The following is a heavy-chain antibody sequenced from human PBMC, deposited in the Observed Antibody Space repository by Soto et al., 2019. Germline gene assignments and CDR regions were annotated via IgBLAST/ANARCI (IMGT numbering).Heavy chain of an antibody. J-gene: IGHJ5*02. CDR2: IYSGGST. V-gene: IGHV3-66*01. CDR1: GFTVSSNF. CDR3: ARLTGSGGVDP. D-gene: IGHD3-10*01. Sequence: GGSLRLSCAASGFTVSSNFMTWVRQAPGRGLEWVSIIYSGGSTYYADSVKGRFTISRDNSKNTLYLQMNSLRAEDTSVYYCARLTGSGGVDPWGQGTLVTVSS.